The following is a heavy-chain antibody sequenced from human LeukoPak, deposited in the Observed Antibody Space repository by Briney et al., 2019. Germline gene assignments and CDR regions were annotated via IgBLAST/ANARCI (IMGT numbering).Heavy chain of an antibody. CDR3: ASDGGNSRSKIIYYFDY. Sequence: GRSLRLSCAASGFTFSKYAMHWVRQAPGKGLEWVAVISYDGYNKYYADSVKGRFTISRDNSKNTLYLQMNSLRTEDTAVYYCASDGGNSRSKIIYYFDYWGQGTLVTVSS. J-gene: IGHJ4*02. V-gene: IGHV3-30-3*01. CDR2: ISYDGYNK. D-gene: IGHD4-23*01. CDR1: GFTFSKYA.